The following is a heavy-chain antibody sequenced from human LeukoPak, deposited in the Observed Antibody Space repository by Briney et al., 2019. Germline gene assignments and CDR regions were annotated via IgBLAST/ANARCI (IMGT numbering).Heavy chain of an antibody. V-gene: IGHV1-58*01. CDR2: IVVGSGNT. D-gene: IGHD4-23*01. J-gene: IGHJ4*02. CDR1: GFTFTSSA. Sequence: SVKVSCKASGFTFTSSAVQWVRQACGQRLEWIGWIVVGSGNTNYAQKFQERVTITRDMSTSTAYMELSSLRSEDTAVYYCAADYGPDYGGTLDYWGQGTLVTVSS. CDR3: AADYGPDYGGTLDY.